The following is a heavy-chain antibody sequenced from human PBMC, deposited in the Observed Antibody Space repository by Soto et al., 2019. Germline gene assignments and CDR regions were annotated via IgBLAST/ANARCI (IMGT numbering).Heavy chain of an antibody. V-gene: IGHV3-23*01. CDR1: GFTFSSYA. Sequence: GGSLRLSCAASGFTFSSYAMSWVRQAPGKGLEWVSAISGSGGSTYYADSVKGRFTISRDNSKNTLYLQMNSLRAEDTAVYYCATKRAGTYYFDYWGQGTLVTVSS. CDR2: ISGSGGST. J-gene: IGHJ4*02. D-gene: IGHD6-19*01. CDR3: ATKRAGTYYFDY.